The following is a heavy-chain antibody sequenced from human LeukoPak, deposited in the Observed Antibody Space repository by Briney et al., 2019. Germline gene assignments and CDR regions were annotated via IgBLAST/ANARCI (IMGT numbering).Heavy chain of an antibody. D-gene: IGHD6-19*01. J-gene: IGHJ6*03. CDR2: IIPIFGTA. Sequence: SVKVSCKASGYTFTSYGISWVRQAPGQGLEWMGGIIPIFGTANYAQKFQGRITITADESTSTAYMELSSLRSEDTAVYYCARGRKISGWTPYYYYYMDVWGKGTTVTVSS. CDR3: ARGRKISGWTPYYYYYMDV. CDR1: GYTFTSYG. V-gene: IGHV1-69*13.